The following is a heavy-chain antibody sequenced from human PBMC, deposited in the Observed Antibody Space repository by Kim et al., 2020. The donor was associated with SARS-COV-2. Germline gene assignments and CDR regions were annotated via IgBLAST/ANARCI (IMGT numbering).Heavy chain of an antibody. Sequence: ASVKVSCKASGYTFTSYDINWVRQATGQGLEWMGWMNPNSGNTGYAQKFQGRVTMTRNTPISTAYMELSSLRSEDTAVYYCARRPVLRYSPVLPKMDVWGQGTTVTVSS. D-gene: IGHD3-9*01. CDR3: ARRPVLRYSPVLPKMDV. CDR2: MNPNSGNT. J-gene: IGHJ6*02. V-gene: IGHV1-8*01. CDR1: GYTFTSYD.